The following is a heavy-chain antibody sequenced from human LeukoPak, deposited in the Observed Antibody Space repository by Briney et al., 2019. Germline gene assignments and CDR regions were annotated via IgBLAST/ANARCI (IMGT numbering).Heavy chain of an antibody. Sequence: GGSLRLSCVASGFTFSGYALHWVRQAPGKGLEWVAVISYDGSNKYYADSVKGRFTIFRDNSKNTLYLQMNSLRAEDTALYHCVKRGGGDHGLDIWGQGTTVIVS. J-gene: IGHJ6*02. CDR2: ISYDGSNK. V-gene: IGHV3-30*04. CDR3: VKRGGGDHGLDI. D-gene: IGHD2-21*02. CDR1: GFTFSGYA.